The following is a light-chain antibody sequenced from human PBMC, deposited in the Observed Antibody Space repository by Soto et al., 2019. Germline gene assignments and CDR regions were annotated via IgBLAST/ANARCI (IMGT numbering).Light chain of an antibody. J-gene: IGKJ4*01. CDR1: QSLLHSSGRYY. CDR2: LGS. CDR3: IQALQTPFT. V-gene: IGKV2-28*01. Sequence: DLVMTQSPLSLPVTPGEPASISCRSSQSLLHSSGRYYLDWYLQKPGQSPQLLIYLGSHRASGVPGRFSGSGSGTDFTLTISRVEAEDVGIYYCIQALQTPFTFGGGTRAEIK.